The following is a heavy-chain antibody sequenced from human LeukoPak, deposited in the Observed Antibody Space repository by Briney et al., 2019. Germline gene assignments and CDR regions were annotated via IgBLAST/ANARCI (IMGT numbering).Heavy chain of an antibody. D-gene: IGHD6-13*01. V-gene: IGHV4-31*03. CDR2: IYYSGST. CDR1: GGSISSGGYY. J-gene: IGHJ4*02. CDR3: ARDGSIAAAR. Sequence: SETLSLTCTVSGGSISSGGYYWSWIRQHPGKGLEWIGYIYYSGSTYYNPSLKSRVTISVDTSKNQFSLKLSSVTAADTAVYYCARDGSIAAARWGQGTLVTVSS.